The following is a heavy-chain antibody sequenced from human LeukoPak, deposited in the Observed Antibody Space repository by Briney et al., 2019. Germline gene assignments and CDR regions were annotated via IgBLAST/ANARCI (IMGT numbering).Heavy chain of an antibody. CDR3: AKDRKTAFQWLAAGPPLLDY. D-gene: IGHD6-19*01. CDR2: ISGSGGST. CDR1: GFTFSSYA. Sequence: GGSLRLSCAASGFTFSSYAMSWVRQAPGKGLEWVSAISGSGGSTYYADSVKGRFTISRDNSKNTLYLQMNSLRAEDTAVYYCAKDRKTAFQWLAAGPPLLDYWGQGTLVTVSS. J-gene: IGHJ4*02. V-gene: IGHV3-23*01.